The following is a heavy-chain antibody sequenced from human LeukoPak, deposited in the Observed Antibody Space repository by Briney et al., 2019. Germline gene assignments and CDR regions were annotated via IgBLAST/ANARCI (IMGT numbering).Heavy chain of an antibody. CDR2: RKSKTDGGTT. V-gene: IGHV3-15*01. CDR3: NTAQDILTGYFSHSS. CDR1: GCTFSNAW. D-gene: IGHD3-9*01. J-gene: IGHJ5*02. Sequence: GGSLRLSCAASGCTFSNAWMSWVRQAPGKGLEWVGRRKSKTDGGTTDYAAPVKGIFTISRDDSKNTLYLQMNSLKTEDTAVYYCNTAQDILTGYFSHSSWGQGTLVTVSS.